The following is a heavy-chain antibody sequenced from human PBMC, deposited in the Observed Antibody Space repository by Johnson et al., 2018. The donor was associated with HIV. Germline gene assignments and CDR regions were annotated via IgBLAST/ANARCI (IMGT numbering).Heavy chain of an antibody. V-gene: IGHV3-20*04. D-gene: IGHD3-10*01. CDR2: INWSGGGT. CDR1: GFTFDDYG. CDR3: AREGGGFREFGGFDI. Sequence: VQLVESGGGVVRPGGSLRLSCAASGFTFDDYGMSWVRQAPGKGLEWVSGINWSGGGTGYADSVKGRFTIARDNAKHSLYLQMNSLRAEDTALYYCAREGGGFREFGGFDIWGQGTMVTVSS. J-gene: IGHJ3*02.